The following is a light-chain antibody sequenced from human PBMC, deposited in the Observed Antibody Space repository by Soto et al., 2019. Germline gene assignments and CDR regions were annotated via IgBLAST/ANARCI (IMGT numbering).Light chain of an antibody. Sequence: EIVLTQSPATLSLSPGERATLSCRASQSVGSSLAWYQQKPGQAPRLLINDSSNRATGIPARFSGSGSGTDFTLTMSRLESEDFGVYYCQQRNDWALTCGGGTKVEIK. CDR2: DSS. V-gene: IGKV3-11*01. CDR3: QQRNDWALT. CDR1: QSVGSS. J-gene: IGKJ4*01.